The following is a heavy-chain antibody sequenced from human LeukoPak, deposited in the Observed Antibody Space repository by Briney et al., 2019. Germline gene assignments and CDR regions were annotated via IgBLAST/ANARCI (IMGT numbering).Heavy chain of an antibody. D-gene: IGHD1-26*01. J-gene: IGHJ4*02. V-gene: IGHV3-30-3*01. Sequence: GGSLRLSCAASGFTFSIYAMHWVRQAPGKGLEWVAVISYDGSNEYYADSVKGRFTISRDNSKNTLYLQMNSLRAEDTAVYYCVRSPLDSGSYAFDYWGQGTLVTVSS. CDR3: VRSPLDSGSYAFDY. CDR2: ISYDGSNE. CDR1: GFTFSIYA.